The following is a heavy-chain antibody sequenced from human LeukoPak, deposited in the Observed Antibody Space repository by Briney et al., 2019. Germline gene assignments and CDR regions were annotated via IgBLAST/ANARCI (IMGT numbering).Heavy chain of an antibody. D-gene: IGHD3-10*01. J-gene: IGHJ4*02. V-gene: IGHV4-59*01. Sequence: SETLSLTCTVSGGSISSYYWSWIRQPPGKGLEWIGYIYYSGSTNCNPSLKSRVTISVDTSKNQFSLKLSSVTAADTAVYYCARGGFGELSGYWGQGTLVTVSS. CDR1: GGSISSYY. CDR2: IYYSGST. CDR3: ARGGFGELSGY.